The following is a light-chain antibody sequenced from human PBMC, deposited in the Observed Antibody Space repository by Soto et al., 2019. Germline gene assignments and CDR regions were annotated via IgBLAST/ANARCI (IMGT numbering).Light chain of an antibody. CDR3: QQSYSTPIT. J-gene: IGKJ5*01. CDR2: AAS. V-gene: IGKV1-39*01. CDR1: QTIGTY. Sequence: IEVTQSPSSLAASLGDRVTITCRASQTIGTYVNWYQQKPGKAPKLLIYAASSLQSGVPSRFSGSGSGTDFTLTISSLQPEDFATYYCQQSYSTPITFGQGTRLEIK.